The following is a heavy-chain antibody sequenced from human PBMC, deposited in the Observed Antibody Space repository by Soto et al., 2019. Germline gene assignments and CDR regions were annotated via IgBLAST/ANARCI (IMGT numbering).Heavy chain of an antibody. CDR1: GFTFSSYA. CDR3: VKISMIVVVTYFDY. Sequence: GGSLRLSCAASGFTFSSYAMSWVRQAPGKGLEWVSAISGSGGSTYYADSVKGRFTISRDNSKNTLYLQMNSLRAEDTAVYYCVKISMIVVVTYFDYCCQGTLVTVYS. V-gene: IGHV3-23*01. D-gene: IGHD3-22*01. J-gene: IGHJ4*02. CDR2: ISGSGGST.